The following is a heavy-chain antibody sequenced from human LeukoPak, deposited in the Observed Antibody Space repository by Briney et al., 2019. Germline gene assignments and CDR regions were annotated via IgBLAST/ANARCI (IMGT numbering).Heavy chain of an antibody. D-gene: IGHD6-13*01. Sequence: GGSLRLSCAASGFTFSSCAMSWVRQASGKGLEWVGRIRSKANSYATAYAASVKGRFTISRDDSKNTAYLQMNSLKTEDTAVYYCTSAGYSSSWHFEYWGQGTLVTVSS. CDR2: IRSKANSYAT. CDR1: GFTFSSCA. J-gene: IGHJ4*02. CDR3: TSAGYSSSWHFEY. V-gene: IGHV3-73*01.